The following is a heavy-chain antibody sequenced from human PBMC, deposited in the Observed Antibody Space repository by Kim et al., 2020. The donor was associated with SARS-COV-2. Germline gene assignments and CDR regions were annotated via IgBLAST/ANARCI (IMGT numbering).Heavy chain of an antibody. J-gene: IGHJ6*03. CDR3: ARGRNYPNHYYYYYMDV. V-gene: IGHV4-31*03. D-gene: IGHD1-7*01. Sequence: SETLSLTCTVSGGSISSGGYYWSWIRQHPGKGLEWIGYIYYSGSTYYNPSLKSRVTISVDTSKNQFSLKLSSVTAADTAVYYCARGRNYPNHYYYYYMDVWGKGATVTVSS. CDR1: GGSISSGGYY. CDR2: IYYSGST.